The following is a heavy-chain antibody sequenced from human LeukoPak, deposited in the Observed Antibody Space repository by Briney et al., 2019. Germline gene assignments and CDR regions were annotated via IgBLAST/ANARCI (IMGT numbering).Heavy chain of an antibody. CDR3: ARDQPHSGSSHDY. CDR2: INHSGST. J-gene: IGHJ4*02. CDR1: GGSFSGYY. D-gene: IGHD1-26*01. Sequence: SETLSLTCAVYGGSFSGYYWSWIRQPPGKGLEWIGEINHSGSTNYNPSLKSRVTISVDTSKNQFSLKLSSVTAADTAVYYCARDQPHSGSSHDYWGQGTLVTVSS. V-gene: IGHV4-34*01.